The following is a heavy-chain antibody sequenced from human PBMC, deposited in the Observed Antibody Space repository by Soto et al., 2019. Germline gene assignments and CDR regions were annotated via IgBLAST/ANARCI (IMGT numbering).Heavy chain of an antibody. CDR1: GLTFGTYA. V-gene: IGHV3-23*01. D-gene: IGHD2-2*01. CDR2: ISGSGGDT. Sequence: EVQMLESGGGLVQPGGSLRLSCAASGLTFGTYAMTWVRQAPGKGLVWVSAISGSGGDTYYADSVRGRFTISRDNSKNTLYLQMNSLRAEDTAVYFCAKVVVPATMWGQCGLDVWGQGTTVTFSS. CDR3: AKVVVPATMWGQCGLDV. J-gene: IGHJ6*02.